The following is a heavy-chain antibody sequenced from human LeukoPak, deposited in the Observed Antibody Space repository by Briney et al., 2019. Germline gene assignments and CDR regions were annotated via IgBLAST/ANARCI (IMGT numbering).Heavy chain of an antibody. CDR3: ARDNKASGWYFPSNY. CDR2: ISGSGSYM. CDR1: GFTFISYS. V-gene: IGHV3-21*01. Sequence: GGALRLSCPASGFTFISYSMNWVRQAPGRGLEWVSSISGSGSYMYYADSVKGRFTISRDNAKNSLYLQMNSLRAEDTAVYYCARDNKASGWYFPSNYWGQGPLVTVSS. J-gene: IGHJ4*02. D-gene: IGHD6-19*01.